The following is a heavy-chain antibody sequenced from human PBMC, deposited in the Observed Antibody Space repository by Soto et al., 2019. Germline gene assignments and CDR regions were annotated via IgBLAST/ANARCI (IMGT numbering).Heavy chain of an antibody. D-gene: IGHD5-18*01. J-gene: IGHJ4*02. Sequence: WASVKVSCKASGGTFSSYAISWVRQAPGQGLEWMGGIIPIFGTANYAQKFQGRVTITADESTSTAYMELSSLRSEDTAVYYCARGRTGYSYGPAGYWGQGTLVTVSS. CDR3: ARGRTGYSYGPAGY. CDR1: GGTFSSYA. V-gene: IGHV1-69*13. CDR2: IIPIFGTA.